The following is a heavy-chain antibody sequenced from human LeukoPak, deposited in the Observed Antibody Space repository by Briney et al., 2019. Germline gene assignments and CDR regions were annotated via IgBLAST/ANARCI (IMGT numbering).Heavy chain of an antibody. J-gene: IGHJ4*02. CDR3: ARGTVVVAAPDY. V-gene: IGHV3-53*01. CDR1: GFTVSSNY. D-gene: IGHD2-15*01. Sequence: GGSLRLSCAASGFTVSSNYMSWVRQAPGKGLEWVSVIYSGGSTYYADSVKGRFTISRDNSKNTLYLQMNSLRAEDTTVYYCARGTVVVAAPDYWGQGTLVTVSS. CDR2: IYSGGST.